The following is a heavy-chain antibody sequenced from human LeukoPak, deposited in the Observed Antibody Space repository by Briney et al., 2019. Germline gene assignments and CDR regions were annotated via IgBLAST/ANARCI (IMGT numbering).Heavy chain of an antibody. CDR1: GYTFSSYE. CDR3: ARIRPVTTGLKGYYFDY. V-gene: IGHV1-8*01. Sequence: ASVKVSCKTSGYTFSSYEINWMPQAAGRGLEWVGWMNPKTGKTAYARNLQGRVTITRDTSISTAYMDLSALRSEDTAVYYCARIRPVTTGLKGYYFDYWGQGTLVTVSS. D-gene: IGHD1-1*01. J-gene: IGHJ4*02. CDR2: MNPKTGKT.